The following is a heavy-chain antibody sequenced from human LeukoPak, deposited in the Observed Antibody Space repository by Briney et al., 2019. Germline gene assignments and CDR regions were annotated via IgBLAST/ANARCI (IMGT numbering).Heavy chain of an antibody. V-gene: IGHV3-23*01. CDR1: GFTFISYA. D-gene: IGHD6-19*01. Sequence: GGSLRLSCAASGFTFISYAMSSVRQAPGKGLEGVSAISGSGGSTYYADSVKGRFTISRDNSKNTLYLQMNSLRAEDTAVYYCAKDRIAVAGMFDPWGQGTLVTVSS. J-gene: IGHJ5*02. CDR3: AKDRIAVAGMFDP. CDR2: ISGSGGST.